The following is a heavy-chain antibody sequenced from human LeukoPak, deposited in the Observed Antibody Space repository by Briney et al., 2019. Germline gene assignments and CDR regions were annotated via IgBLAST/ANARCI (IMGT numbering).Heavy chain of an antibody. V-gene: IGHV4-39*01. CDR3: ARGHRIVRYFDWLFSTLDYFDY. D-gene: IGHD3-9*01. Sequence: SETLSLTCTVSGGSIRSSSYYWGWIRQPPGKGLEWIGNIYYSGSTYYNPSLKSRVTISVDTSKNQFSLKLSSVTAADTAVYYCARGHRIVRYFDWLFSTLDYFDYWGQGTLVTVSS. J-gene: IGHJ4*02. CDR2: IYYSGST. CDR1: GGSIRSSSYY.